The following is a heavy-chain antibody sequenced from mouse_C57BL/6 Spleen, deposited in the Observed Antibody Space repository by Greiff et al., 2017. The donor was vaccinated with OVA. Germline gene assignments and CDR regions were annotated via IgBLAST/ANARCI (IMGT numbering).Heavy chain of an antibody. D-gene: IGHD1-1*01. CDR1: GYTFTSYW. Sequence: QVQLQQPGAELVRPGTSVKLSCKASGYTFTSYWMHWVKQRPGQGLEWIGVIDPSDSYTNYNQKFKGKATLTVDTSSSTAYMQLSSLTSEDSAVYYWARKGPYGSSPDYWGQGTTLTVSS. J-gene: IGHJ2*01. CDR3: ARKGPYGSSPDY. V-gene: IGHV1-59*01. CDR2: IDPSDSYT.